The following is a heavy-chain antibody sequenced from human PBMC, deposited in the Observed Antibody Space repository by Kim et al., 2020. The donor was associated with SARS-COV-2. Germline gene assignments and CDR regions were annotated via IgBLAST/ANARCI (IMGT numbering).Heavy chain of an antibody. V-gene: IGHV3-30*04. D-gene: IGHD3-10*01. J-gene: IGHJ4*02. CDR2: ISDDGTEK. Sequence: GGSLRLSCAASGFTFSSYAIHWVRQPPGKGLEWVAVISDDGTEKYYADSVKGRFTISRDNAKKTLYLQMNSLRVEDTAVYYCARGLHYYASGSPDFWGQGTLVSVSP. CDR3: ARGLHYYASGSPDF. CDR1: GFTFSSYA.